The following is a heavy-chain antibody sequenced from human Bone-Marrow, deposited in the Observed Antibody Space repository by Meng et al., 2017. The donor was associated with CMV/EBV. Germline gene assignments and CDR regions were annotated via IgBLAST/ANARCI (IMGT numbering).Heavy chain of an antibody. CDR2: IRYDGSNK. CDR1: GFTFSSYG. J-gene: IGHJ6*02. D-gene: IGHD3-22*01. Sequence: GGSLRLSCAASGFTFSSYGMHWVRQAPGKGLEWVAFIRYDGSNKYYADSVKGRFTISRDNSKNTLYLQMNSLRAEDTAVYYCAKDRGAYYYDSSGYYYYYGMDVWGQGTTVTVSS. CDR3: AKDRGAYYYDSSGYYYYYGMDV. V-gene: IGHV3-30*02.